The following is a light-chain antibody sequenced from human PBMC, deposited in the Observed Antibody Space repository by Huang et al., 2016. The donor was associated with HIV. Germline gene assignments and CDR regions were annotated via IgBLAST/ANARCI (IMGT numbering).Light chain of an antibody. CDR3: QQYHNWPRT. J-gene: IGKJ1*01. CDR1: QSVSNT. V-gene: IGKV3-15*01. Sequence: EIMMTQSPATLSVSPGDSATLSCRSSQSVSNTLGWYPQRPGQQPRLLVYGASTRATDIPDSVSGSGSGTEFTLTIIRLQSEDFAVYYCQQYHNWPRTFGQGTKVEIK. CDR2: GAS.